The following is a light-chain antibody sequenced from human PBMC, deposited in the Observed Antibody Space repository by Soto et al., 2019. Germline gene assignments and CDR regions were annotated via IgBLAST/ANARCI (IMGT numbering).Light chain of an antibody. J-gene: IGLJ1*01. Sequence: QSVLTQPASVSGSPGQSITISCTGTSSDVGGYNYVSWYQQHPDKAPKLMIYVVSNRPSGVSNRFSGSKSGNTASLTISGLQAEDEADYYCSSYTSSSTPYVFGTGTKVTVL. CDR1: SSDVGGYNY. CDR3: SSYTSSSTPYV. CDR2: VVS. V-gene: IGLV2-14*01.